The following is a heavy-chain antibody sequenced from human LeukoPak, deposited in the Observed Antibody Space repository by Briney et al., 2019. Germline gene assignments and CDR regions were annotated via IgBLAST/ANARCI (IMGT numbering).Heavy chain of an antibody. V-gene: IGHV4-39*01. CDR3: ARQDEYSSGWTKGDAFDI. Sequence: PETLSLTCSVSGDSITSSSYYWAWTRQPPEMGLGWRGSVYYTGSTNSNPSLKSRVTLSVDTSKNQFFLKLSSVTAADTAVYYCARQDEYSSGWTKGDAFDIWGQGTMVTVSS. CDR2: VYYTGST. D-gene: IGHD6-19*01. CDR1: GDSITSSSYY. J-gene: IGHJ3*02.